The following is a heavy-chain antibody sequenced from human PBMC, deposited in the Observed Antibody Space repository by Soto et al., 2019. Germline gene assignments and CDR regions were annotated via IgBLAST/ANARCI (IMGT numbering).Heavy chain of an antibody. Sequence: EVQLLESGGGLVQPGGSLRLSCAASGFTFVNYAMTWVRQAPGKGLEWVSAISGSGGSTYYADSVKGRFTISRDNSKNTLYLQMNSLRAEDTAVYYCASSSGLQFDYWGQGTLVTVSS. D-gene: IGHD6-6*01. CDR1: GFTFVNYA. CDR3: ASSSGLQFDY. CDR2: ISGSGGST. V-gene: IGHV3-23*01. J-gene: IGHJ4*02.